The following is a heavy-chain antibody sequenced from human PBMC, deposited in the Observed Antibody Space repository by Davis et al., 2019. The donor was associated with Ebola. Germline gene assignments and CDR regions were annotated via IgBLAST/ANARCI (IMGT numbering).Heavy chain of an antibody. CDR1: GFTFSDYY. V-gene: IGHV3-11*01. CDR3: AKSGLSFGVVKYHYGMDA. Sequence: GESLKISCAASGFTFSDYYMSWIRQAPGKGLEWVSYISSSGSTIYYADSVKGRFTISRDNAKNSLYLQMNSLRAEDTAVYYCAKSGLSFGVVKYHYGMDAWGKGTTVTVSS. J-gene: IGHJ6*04. D-gene: IGHD3-3*01. CDR2: ISSSGSTI.